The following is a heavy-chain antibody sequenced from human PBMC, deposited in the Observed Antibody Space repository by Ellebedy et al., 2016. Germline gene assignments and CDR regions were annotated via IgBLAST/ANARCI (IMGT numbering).Heavy chain of an antibody. CDR3: AREMGWELHGYFDY. J-gene: IGHJ4*02. CDR2: INPNSGGT. D-gene: IGHD1-26*01. Sequence: ASVKVSXXASGYTFTGYYMHWVRQAPGQGLEWMGWINPNSGGTNYAQKFQGRVTMTRDTSISTAYMELSRLRSDDTAVYYCAREMGWELHGYFDYWGQGTLVTVSS. V-gene: IGHV1-2*02. CDR1: GYTFTGYY.